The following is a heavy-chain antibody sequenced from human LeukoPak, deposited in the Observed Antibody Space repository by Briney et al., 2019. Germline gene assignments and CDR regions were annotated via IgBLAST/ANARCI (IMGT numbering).Heavy chain of an antibody. D-gene: IGHD3-16*01. J-gene: IGHJ4*02. CDR2: ISYDGSNK. Sequence: GGSLRLSCAASGFTFSSYGMHWVRQAPGKGLEWVAVISYDGSNKYYADSVKGRFTISRDNSKNTLYLQMNSLRAEDTAVYYCARDAPARFTSYTTPFDYWGQGTLVTVSS. CDR1: GFTFSSYG. CDR3: ARDAPARFTSYTTPFDY. V-gene: IGHV3-30*03.